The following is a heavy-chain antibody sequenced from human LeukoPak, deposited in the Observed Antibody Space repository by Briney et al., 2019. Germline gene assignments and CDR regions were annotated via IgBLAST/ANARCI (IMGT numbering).Heavy chain of an antibody. V-gene: IGHV4-59*01. J-gene: IGHJ4*02. Sequence: PSETLSLTCTFSGGSISSYYWSWIRQPPGKELEWIGYIYYSGSTNYNPSLKSRVTISVDTSKNQFSLKLSSVTAADTAVYYCARVNYDILTGYRTAFDYWGQGTLVTVSS. CDR1: GGSISSYY. D-gene: IGHD3-9*01. CDR2: IYYSGST. CDR3: ARVNYDILTGYRTAFDY.